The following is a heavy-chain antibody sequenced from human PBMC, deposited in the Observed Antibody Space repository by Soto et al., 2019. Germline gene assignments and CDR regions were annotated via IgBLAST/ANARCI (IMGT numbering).Heavy chain of an antibody. CDR1: GFTFSSYW. J-gene: IGHJ4*02. CDR3: ARDRLVVAAFKAGAATDHDDY. Sequence: PGGSLRLSCAASGFTFSSYWMSWVRQAPGKGLEWVANIKQDGSEKYYVDSVKGRFTISRDNAKNSLYLQMNSLRAEDTAVYYCARDRLVVAAFKAGAATDHDDYWGQGTLVTVSS. CDR2: IKQDGSEK. V-gene: IGHV3-7*01. D-gene: IGHD2-15*01.